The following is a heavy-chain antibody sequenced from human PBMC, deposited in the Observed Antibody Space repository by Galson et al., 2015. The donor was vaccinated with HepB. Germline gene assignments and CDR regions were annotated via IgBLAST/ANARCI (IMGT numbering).Heavy chain of an antibody. J-gene: IGHJ4*02. CDR1: GFSFSNYA. CDR2: ITGSSDST. D-gene: IGHD3-10*01. V-gene: IGHV3-23*01. CDR3: VKARVRGVTAGDY. Sequence: SLRLSCAASGFSFSNYAMSWVRQAPGKGLEWVSAITGSSDSTNYADSVKGRFTISRDNSKNTLYLQMNSLSAEDTAVYYCVKARVRGVTAGDYWGQGTLVTVPS.